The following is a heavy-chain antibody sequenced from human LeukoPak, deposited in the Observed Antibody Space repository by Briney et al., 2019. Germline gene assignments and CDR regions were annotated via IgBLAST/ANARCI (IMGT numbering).Heavy chain of an antibody. V-gene: IGHV4-59*12. J-gene: IGHJ4*02. CDR1: GGSISSYY. CDR3: ARGTSFSDYGDYVGQGPLFDY. D-gene: IGHD4-17*01. CDR2: IYYSGST. Sequence: SETLSLTCTVSGGSISSYYWSWIRQPPGKGLEWIGYIYYSGSTNYNPSLKSRVTISVDTSKNQFSLKLSSVTAADTAVYYCARGTSFSDYGDYVGQGPLFDYWGQGTLVTVSS.